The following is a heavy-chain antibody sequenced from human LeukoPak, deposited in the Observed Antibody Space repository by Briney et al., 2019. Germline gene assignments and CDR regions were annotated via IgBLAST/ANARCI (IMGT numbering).Heavy chain of an antibody. V-gene: IGHV3-30-3*01. CDR3: ARDLIRGGLQTLYGMDV. CDR1: GFTFSSYA. D-gene: IGHD5-12*01. Sequence: GGSLRLSCAASGFTFSSYAMHWVRQAPGKGLEWVAVISYDGSNKYYADSVKGRFTISRDNSKNTLYLQMNSLRAEDTAVYYCARDLIRGGLQTLYGMDVWGQGTTVTVSS. CDR2: ISYDGSNK. J-gene: IGHJ6*02.